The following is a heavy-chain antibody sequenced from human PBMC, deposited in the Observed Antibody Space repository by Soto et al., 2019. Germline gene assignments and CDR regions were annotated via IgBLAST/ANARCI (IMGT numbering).Heavy chain of an antibody. CDR3: ARDRYGDVTHYYYMDV. J-gene: IGHJ6*03. V-gene: IGHV3-66*01. CDR2: LYSGGST. CDR1: GFTVSSNY. D-gene: IGHD4-17*01. Sequence: GGSLILSCAASGFTVSSNYMSWVRQAPGKGLEWVSVLYSGGSTYYADSVKGRFTISRDNSKNTLYLQMNSLRAEDTAVYFCARDRYGDVTHYYYMDVWGKGTTVTVSS.